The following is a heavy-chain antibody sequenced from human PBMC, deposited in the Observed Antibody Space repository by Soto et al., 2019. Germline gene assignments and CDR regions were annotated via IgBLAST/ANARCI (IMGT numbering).Heavy chain of an antibody. D-gene: IGHD3-22*01. V-gene: IGHV1-46*01. CDR2: INPSGGST. J-gene: IGHJ4*02. CDR3: ARADYYGSSGYHLDY. CDR1: GYTFSNFY. Sequence: QVQLVQSGAEVKKPGASAKVSCKASGYTFSNFYIHWVRQAPGQGLEWMGIINPSGGSTSYAQKFQGRVTMTRDTSTSTVYMELSSLRSEDTAVHYCARADYYGSSGYHLDYWGQGTLVTVSS.